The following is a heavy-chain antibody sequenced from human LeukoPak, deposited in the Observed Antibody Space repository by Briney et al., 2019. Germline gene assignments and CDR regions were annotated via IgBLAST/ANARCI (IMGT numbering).Heavy chain of an antibody. CDR3: ASFDILTNNRRFDP. CDR2: FDPEDGET. CDR1: GYTLTELS. V-gene: IGHV1-24*01. D-gene: IGHD3-9*01. J-gene: IGHJ5*02. Sequence: ASVKVSCKVSGYTLTELSMHWVRQAPGKGLEWMGGFDPEDGETIYAQKFQGRVTMTEDTSTDTAYMELSSLRSEDTAVYYCASFDILTNNRRFDPWGQGTLVTVSS.